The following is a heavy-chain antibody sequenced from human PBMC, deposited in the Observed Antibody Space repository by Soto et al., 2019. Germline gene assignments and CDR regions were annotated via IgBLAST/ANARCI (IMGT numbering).Heavy chain of an antibody. CDR3: ARSPYSSSSHYYYYGMDV. CDR1: GFTFTSSA. D-gene: IGHD6-6*01. J-gene: IGHJ6*02. CDR2: IVVGSGNT. V-gene: IGHV1-58*01. Sequence: SVKVSCKASGFTFTSSAVQWVRQARGQRLEWIGWIVVGSGNTNYAQKFQERVTITRDMSTSTAYMKLSSLRSEDTAVYYCARSPYSSSSHYYYYGMDVWGQGTTVTVSS.